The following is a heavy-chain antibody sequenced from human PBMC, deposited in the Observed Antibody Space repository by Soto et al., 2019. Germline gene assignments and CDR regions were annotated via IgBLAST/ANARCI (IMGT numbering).Heavy chain of an antibody. V-gene: IGHV1-18*01. J-gene: IGHJ6*02. CDR1: GFTFSNYG. CDR2: VSANNGHT. Sequence: AAVKVSCNASGFTFSNYGLNWVRQAPGQGLEWMGWVSANNGHTNYAQNLQGRVSMTTDTSTSTAYMELRGLTFDDTAVYYCARDIESVTAKHFFYYYAMDVWGQGTTVTVSS. D-gene: IGHD2-8*01. CDR3: ARDIESVTAKHFFYYYAMDV.